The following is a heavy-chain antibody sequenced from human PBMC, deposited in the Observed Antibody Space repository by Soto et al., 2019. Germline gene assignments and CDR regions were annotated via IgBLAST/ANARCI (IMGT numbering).Heavy chain of an antibody. CDR1: GFTFSSYS. CDR2: ISSSSSYI. Sequence: GGSLRLSCAASGFTFSSYSMNWVRQAPGKGLEWVSSISSSSSYIYYADSVKGRFTISRDNAKNSLYLQMNSLRAEDTAVYYCVREVVVVPAAILSLYIRYYYGMDVWGQGTTVTVSS. CDR3: VREVVVVPAAILSLYIRYYYGMDV. V-gene: IGHV3-21*01. J-gene: IGHJ6*02. D-gene: IGHD2-2*01.